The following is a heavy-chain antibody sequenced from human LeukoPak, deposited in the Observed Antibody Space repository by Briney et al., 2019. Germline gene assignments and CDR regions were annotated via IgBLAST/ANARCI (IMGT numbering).Heavy chain of an antibody. CDR2: ISAYNGNT. CDR1: GYTFTSYG. D-gene: IGHD6-19*01. V-gene: IGHV1-18*01. Sequence: ASVKVSCKASGYTFTSYGISWVRQAPGQGLEWMGWISAYNGNTNYAQKLQGRVTMTTDTSTSTAYMELRSLRSDDTAVYYCARGASNPLGYSSGWYYWFDPWGQETLVTVSS. J-gene: IGHJ5*02. CDR3: ARGASNPLGYSSGWYYWFDP.